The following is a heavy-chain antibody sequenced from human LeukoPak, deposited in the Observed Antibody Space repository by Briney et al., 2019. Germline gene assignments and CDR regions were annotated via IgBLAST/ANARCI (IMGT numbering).Heavy chain of an antibody. Sequence: SETLSLTCAVYGGSFSGYYWSWMRQPPGKGLEWIGEINHSESTNYNPSLKSRVTISVDTSKNQFSLKLSSVTAADTAVYYCARVRGYCSGGSCYPYWFDPWGQGTLVTVSS. V-gene: IGHV4-34*01. CDR2: INHSEST. CDR1: GGSFSGYY. J-gene: IGHJ5*02. D-gene: IGHD2-15*01. CDR3: ARVRGYCSGGSCYPYWFDP.